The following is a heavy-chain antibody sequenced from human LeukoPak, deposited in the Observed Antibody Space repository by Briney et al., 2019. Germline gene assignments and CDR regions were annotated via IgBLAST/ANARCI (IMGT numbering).Heavy chain of an antibody. D-gene: IGHD2-2*01. Sequence: SETLSLTCTVSGGSISSGGYYWSWIRQHPGKGLEWIGYIYYSGSTYYNPSLESRVTISVDTSKNQFSLKLSSVTAADTAVYYCAREMPPDWFDPWGQGTLVTVSS. J-gene: IGHJ5*02. CDR3: AREMPPDWFDP. V-gene: IGHV4-31*03. CDR2: IYYSGST. CDR1: GGSISSGGYY.